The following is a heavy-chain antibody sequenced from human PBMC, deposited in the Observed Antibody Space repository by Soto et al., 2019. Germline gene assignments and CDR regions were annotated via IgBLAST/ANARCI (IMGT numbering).Heavy chain of an antibody. CDR2: IYPGDSDT. CDR3: ARAPSGNSWYSWFDP. J-gene: IGHJ5*02. D-gene: IGHD6-13*01. CDR1: GYSFTSYW. Sequence: PGESLKISCKGSGYSFTSYWIGWVRQMPGKGLEWMGIIYPGDSDTRYSPSFQGQVTISADKSISTAYLQWSSLKASDTAMYYCARAPSGNSWYSWFDPWGQGTLVTVSS. V-gene: IGHV5-51*01.